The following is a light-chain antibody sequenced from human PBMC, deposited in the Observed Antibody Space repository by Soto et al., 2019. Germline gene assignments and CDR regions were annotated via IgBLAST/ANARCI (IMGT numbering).Light chain of an antibody. CDR1: QSVRNH. Sequence: EIVWTQSPATLSLSPGERATLSCRTSQSVRNHLVWYQQKPGQAPRLLIYDASIRAAGLPARFRGSGSGTDFTLTISSLEPEDFAVYYCQHRAILPITFGGGTKVEFK. V-gene: IGKV3-11*01. CDR3: QHRAILPIT. CDR2: DAS. J-gene: IGKJ4*01.